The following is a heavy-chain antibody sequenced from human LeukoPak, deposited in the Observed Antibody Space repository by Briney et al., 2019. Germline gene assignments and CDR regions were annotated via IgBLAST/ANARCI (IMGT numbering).Heavy chain of an antibody. CDR1: GYTFTSYA. CDR3: ARVNPEYSSGPPPLDY. CDR2: XXXGNGNT. J-gene: IGHJ4*02. D-gene: IGHD6-19*01. V-gene: IGHV1-3*01. Sequence: ASVKVSCKASGYTFTSYAMHWVRQAPGQRLXXXXXXXXGNGNTKYSQKFQGRVTITRDTSASTAYMELSSLRSEDTAVYYCARVNPEYSSGPPPLDYWGQGTLVTVSS.